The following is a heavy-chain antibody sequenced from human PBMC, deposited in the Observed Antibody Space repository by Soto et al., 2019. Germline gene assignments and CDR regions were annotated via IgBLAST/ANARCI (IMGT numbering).Heavy chain of an antibody. D-gene: IGHD6-13*01. Sequence: LRLSCAASGLTFSSYGMHWVRQAPGKGLEWVAVIWYDGSNKYYADSVKGRFTISRDNSKNTLYLQMNSLRAEDTAVYYCARGAAAGQDYYYYGMDVWGQATTATVSS. V-gene: IGHV3-33*01. CDR3: ARGAAAGQDYYYYGMDV. CDR2: IWYDGSNK. CDR1: GLTFSSYG. J-gene: IGHJ6*02.